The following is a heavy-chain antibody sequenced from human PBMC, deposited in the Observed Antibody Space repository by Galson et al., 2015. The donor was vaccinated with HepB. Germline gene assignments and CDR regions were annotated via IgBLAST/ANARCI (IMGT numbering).Heavy chain of an antibody. Sequence: SLRLSCAASGFTFSGSAMHWVRQASGKGLEWVGRIRSKANSYATAYAASVKGRFTISRDDSKNTAYLQMNSLKTEDTAVYYCTVAERIYYDILTGYYLDYYFDYWGQGTLVTVSS. CDR2: IRSKANSYAT. D-gene: IGHD3-9*01. V-gene: IGHV3-73*01. J-gene: IGHJ4*02. CDR1: GFTFSGSA. CDR3: TVAERIYYDILTGYYLDYYFDY.